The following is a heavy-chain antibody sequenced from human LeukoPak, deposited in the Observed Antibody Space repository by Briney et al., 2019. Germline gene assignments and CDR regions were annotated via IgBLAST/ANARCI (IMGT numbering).Heavy chain of an antibody. CDR2: INPNSGGT. V-gene: IGHV1-2*02. CDR1: GYTFTGYY. D-gene: IGHD1-7*01. Sequence: ASVKVSCKASGYTFTGYYMHWVRQAPGQGLEWMGWINPNSGGTNYAQKFQGRVTMTRDTSISTAYMELRRLRSDDTAVYYCARENWNYVGAFDIWGQGTMVTVSS. CDR3: ARENWNYVGAFDI. J-gene: IGHJ3*02.